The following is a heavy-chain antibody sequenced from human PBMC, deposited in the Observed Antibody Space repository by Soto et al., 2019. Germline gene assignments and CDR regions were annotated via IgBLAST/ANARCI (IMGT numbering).Heavy chain of an antibody. CDR2: INHSGST. J-gene: IGHJ6*02. D-gene: IGHD3-3*01. CDR1: GGSFSGYY. Sequence: PSETLSLTCAVYGGSFSGYYWSWIRQPPGKGLEWIGEINHSGSTNYNPSLKSRVTISVDTSKNQFSLKLSSVTAADTAVYYCAVGFGVVINDDYYYYGMDVWGQGTTVTVSS. V-gene: IGHV4-34*01. CDR3: AVGFGVVINDDYYYYGMDV.